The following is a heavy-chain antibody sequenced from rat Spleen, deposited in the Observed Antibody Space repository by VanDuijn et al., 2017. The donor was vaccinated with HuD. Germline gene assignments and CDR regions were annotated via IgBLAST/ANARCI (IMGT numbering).Heavy chain of an antibody. D-gene: IGHD1-2*01. CDR2: ISFDGSHT. CDR3: ASITSAAYFDY. CDR1: GFTFSNSG. Sequence: EVQLVESGGGLVQPGRSLKLYWAASGFTFSNSGLAWVCQAPQKGLEWVATISFDGSHTYYRDSVKGRFTISRDNAKNTLYLQVDSLRSEDTATYYCASITSAAYFDYWGQGVMVTVSS. V-gene: IGHV5-29*01. J-gene: IGHJ2*01.